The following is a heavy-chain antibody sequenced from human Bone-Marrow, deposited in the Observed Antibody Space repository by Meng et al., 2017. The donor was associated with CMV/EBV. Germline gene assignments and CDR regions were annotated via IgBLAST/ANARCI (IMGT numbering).Heavy chain of an antibody. CDR1: GFTFSSYS. V-gene: IGHV3-48*04. CDR2: ISSSSSTI. D-gene: IGHD3-22*01. CDR3: ARDPGSGYLSPFDY. Sequence: GGSLRLSCAASGFTFSSYSMNWVRQAPGKGLEWVSYISSSSSTIYYADSVKGRFTISRDNAKNSLYLQMNSLRAEDTAVYYCARDPGSGYLSPFDYWGQGTLVTVSS. J-gene: IGHJ4*02.